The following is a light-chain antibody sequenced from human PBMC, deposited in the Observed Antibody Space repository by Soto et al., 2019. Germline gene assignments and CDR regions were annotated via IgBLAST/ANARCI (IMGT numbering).Light chain of an antibody. CDR2: GAS. CDR3: QVYDNWPRT. V-gene: IGKV3-15*01. CDR1: HSVNSH. J-gene: IGKJ1*01. Sequence: VLMTKSPATLSVSQGERVTLSCRTSHSVNSHVAWYQQKPGQAPRLLLYGASTRATGIPVRFSGSGFGTEFTLTISGLQSEDVALYCCQVYDNWPRTFCQGTKA.